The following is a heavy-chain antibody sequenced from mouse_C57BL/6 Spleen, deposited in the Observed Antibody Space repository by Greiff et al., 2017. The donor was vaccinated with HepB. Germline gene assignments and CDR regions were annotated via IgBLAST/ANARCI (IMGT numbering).Heavy chain of an antibody. CDR3: ARSPYDSYAMDY. CDR1: GYAFSSYW. CDR2: IYPGDGDT. Sequence: VQLQQSGAELVKPGASVKISCKASGYAFSSYWMNWVKQRPGKGLEWIGQIYPGDGDTNYNGKFKGKATLTADNSSSTAYMQLSSLTSEDSAVYFCARSPYDSYAMDYWGQGTSVTVSS. J-gene: IGHJ4*01. V-gene: IGHV1-80*01. D-gene: IGHD6-5*01.